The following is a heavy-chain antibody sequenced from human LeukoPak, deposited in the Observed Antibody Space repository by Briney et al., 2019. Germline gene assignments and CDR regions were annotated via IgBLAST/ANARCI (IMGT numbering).Heavy chain of an antibody. CDR1: GGSISSGGYS. CDR2: IYHSGRT. CDR3: AREGGEERYCSGGSCYYGMDV. D-gene: IGHD2-15*01. J-gene: IGHJ6*02. Sequence: SETLSLTCAVSGGSISSGGYSWSWIPQPPGKGLEWIVYIYHSGRTYYNPSLKSRVTISANSTKNQFSLKLSSVTAADTAAYYCAREGGEERYCSGGSCYYGMDVWGQGTTVTVSS. V-gene: IGHV4-30-2*01.